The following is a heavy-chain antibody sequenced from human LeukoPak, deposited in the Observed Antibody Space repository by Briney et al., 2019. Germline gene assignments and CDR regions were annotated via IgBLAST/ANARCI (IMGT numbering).Heavy chain of an antibody. CDR2: IWYDGTNQ. D-gene: IGHD6-19*01. J-gene: IGHJ4*02. CDR1: GFTFSSYG. CDR3: ARDLAVAGTDRRYYFDY. V-gene: IGHV3-30*19. Sequence: GGSLRLSCAASGFTFSSYGMHWARQAPGKGLEWVAVIWYDGTNQYYADSVKGRFTISRDNSKNTLYLQMNSLRAEDTAVYYCARDLAVAGTDRRYYFDYWGQGTLVTVSS.